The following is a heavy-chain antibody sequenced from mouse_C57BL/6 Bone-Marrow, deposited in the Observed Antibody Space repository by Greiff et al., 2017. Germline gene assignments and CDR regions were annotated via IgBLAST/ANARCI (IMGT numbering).Heavy chain of an antibody. CDR2: IYPGSGST. CDR3: ARNYGSSWFAY. D-gene: IGHD1-1*01. V-gene: IGHV1-55*01. J-gene: IGHJ3*01. Sequence: KPGQGLEWIGDIYPGSGSTNYNEKFKSKATLTVDTSSSTAYMQLSSLTSEDSAVYYCARNYGSSWFAYWGQGTLVTVSA.